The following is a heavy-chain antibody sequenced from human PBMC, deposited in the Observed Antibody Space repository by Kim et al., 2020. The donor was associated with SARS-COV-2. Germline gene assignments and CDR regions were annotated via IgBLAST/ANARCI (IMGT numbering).Heavy chain of an antibody. CDR3: ASGNYDILTGYSSPLIDY. V-gene: IGHV3-11*03. D-gene: IGHD3-9*01. Sequence: KGRFPISRDNAKNSLYLQMSSLGAEDTAVYYCASGNYDILTGYSSPLIDYWGQGTLVTVSS. J-gene: IGHJ4*02.